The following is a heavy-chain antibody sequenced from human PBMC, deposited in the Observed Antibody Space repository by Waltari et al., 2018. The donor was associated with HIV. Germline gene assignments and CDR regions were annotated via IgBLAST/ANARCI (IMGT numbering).Heavy chain of an antibody. V-gene: IGHV4-4*07. CDR1: GDSISSYY. J-gene: IGHJ6*02. CDR2: IFTSGNT. D-gene: IGHD3-9*01. Sequence: QVQLQESGPGLVKPSETLALTCTVSGDSISSYYWTWIRRPAGKGLEWIGRIFTSGNTSYNPPLKSRVTMSLDTSKNQFSLKLTSVTAADTAVYYCAREEYYDILTGPPYGLDVWGQGTTVTVSS. CDR3: AREEYYDILTGPPYGLDV.